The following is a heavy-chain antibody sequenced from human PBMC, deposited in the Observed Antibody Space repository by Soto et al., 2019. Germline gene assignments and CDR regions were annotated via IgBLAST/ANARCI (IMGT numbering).Heavy chain of an antibody. V-gene: IGHV3-30*18. J-gene: IGHJ6*02. CDR1: GFTFSSYG. CDR2: ISYDGSNK. CDR3: AKEGKGSWYISYYGMDV. D-gene: IGHD6-13*01. Sequence: GGSLRLSCAASGFTFSSYGMHWVRQAPGKGLEWVAVISYDGSNKYYADSVKGRFTISRDNSKNTLYLQMNSLRAEDTAVYYCAKEGKGSWYISYYGMDVWGQGTTVTVSS.